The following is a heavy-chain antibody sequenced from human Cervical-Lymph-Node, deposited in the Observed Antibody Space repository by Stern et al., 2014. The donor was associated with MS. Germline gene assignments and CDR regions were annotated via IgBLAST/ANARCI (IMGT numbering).Heavy chain of an antibody. V-gene: IGHV4-4*02. Sequence: VQLEESGPGLVKASGTLSLTCAVSGDSITSDTWWSWIRQPPRKGLEWIGEIHHSGTTNYNPSLESRLTISLDKSKNQFSLNLTSVTAADTAVYYCARASLGGYDWFDPWGQGTLVTVSS. CDR2: IHHSGTT. D-gene: IGHD5-12*01. CDR1: GDSITSDTW. J-gene: IGHJ5*02. CDR3: ARASLGGYDWFDP.